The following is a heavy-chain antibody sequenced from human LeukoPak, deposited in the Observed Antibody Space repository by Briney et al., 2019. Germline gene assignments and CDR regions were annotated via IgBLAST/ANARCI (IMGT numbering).Heavy chain of an antibody. CDR1: GFTFSSYS. Sequence: AGGSLRLSCAASGFTFSSYSMNWVRQAPGKGLEWVSSISSDSSYISYAESVKGRFTISRDNAKNSLSLQMNSLRAEDTAVYYCVRGGYGNSFDYWGQGSLVTVSS. CDR2: ISSDSSYI. D-gene: IGHD2-15*01. J-gene: IGHJ4*02. CDR3: VRGGYGNSFDY. V-gene: IGHV3-21*01.